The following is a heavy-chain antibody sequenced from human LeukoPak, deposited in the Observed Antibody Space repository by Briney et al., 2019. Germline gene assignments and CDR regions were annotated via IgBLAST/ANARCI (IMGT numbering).Heavy chain of an antibody. CDR1: GFSFSNYA. V-gene: IGHV3-30*04. CDR2: ISYDGSNK. J-gene: IGHJ4*02. CDR3: ARDHYYGSGSYTAFDF. D-gene: IGHD3-10*01. Sequence: PGGSLRLSCAASGFSFSNYAIHWVRQAPGKGLEWVADISYDGSNKYYADSVKGRFTISRDNSKNTLYLQVNSLRGEDTAVYYCARDHYYGSGSYTAFDFWGQGTLVTVSS.